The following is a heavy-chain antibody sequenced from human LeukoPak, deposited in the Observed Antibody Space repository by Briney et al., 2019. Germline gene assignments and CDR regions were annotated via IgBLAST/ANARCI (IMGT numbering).Heavy chain of an antibody. CDR3: ARSRVLPAAIHRANWFDP. D-gene: IGHD2-2*01. J-gene: IGHJ5*02. Sequence: ASVKVSCKASGYTFTSYDINWVRQATGQGLEWMGWMNPNSGNTGYAQKFQGRVTMTRNTSISTAYMELSSLRSEDTAVYYCARSRVLPAAIHRANWFDPWGQGTLVTVSS. CDR2: MNPNSGNT. V-gene: IGHV1-8*01. CDR1: GYTFTSYD.